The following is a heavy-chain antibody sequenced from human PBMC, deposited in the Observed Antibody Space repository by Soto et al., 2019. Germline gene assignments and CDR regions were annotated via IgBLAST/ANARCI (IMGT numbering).Heavy chain of an antibody. D-gene: IGHD6-19*01. Sequence: GPSVKVSWKASVYIIPNYARHWVHQAPRQRLEWMGWINPDSGGTNYAQKFQGWVTMTRDTSISTAYMELSRLRSDDTAVYYCARVPPSSVAAPDYYYGLDVWGQATTLTVSS. CDR2: INPDSGGT. CDR3: ARVPPSSVAAPDYYYGLDV. J-gene: IGHJ6*02. CDR1: VYIIPNYA. V-gene: IGHV1-2*04.